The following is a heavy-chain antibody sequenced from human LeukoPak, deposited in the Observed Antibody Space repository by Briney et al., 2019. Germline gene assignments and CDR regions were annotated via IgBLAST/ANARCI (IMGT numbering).Heavy chain of an antibody. J-gene: IGHJ4*02. Sequence: ASVKVSCKASGYTFTNSYIHWVRQAPGQGLEWMGWINPNSGGTNYAQKFQGRVTMTRDTSISTAYMELSSLTSDDTAVYYCARGRFSGYGADWGQGTLVTVSS. CDR3: ARGRFSGYGAD. V-gene: IGHV1-2*02. CDR2: INPNSGGT. D-gene: IGHD5-12*01. CDR1: GYTFTNSY.